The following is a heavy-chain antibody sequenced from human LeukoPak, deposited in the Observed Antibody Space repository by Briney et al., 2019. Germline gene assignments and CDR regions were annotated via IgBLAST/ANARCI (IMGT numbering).Heavy chain of an antibody. Sequence: GGSLRLSCAASGFTFSSYAMSWVRQAPGKGLEWVSGIIDSGESTYYANFAKGRFTISRDNSNNTLYLQMNSLRAEDTAVYYCAKLGGQELHNYYVAVCGKGTMVAVSS. D-gene: IGHD3-16*01. J-gene: IGHJ6*03. CDR1: GFTFSSYA. CDR3: AKLGGQELHNYYVAV. V-gene: IGHV3-23*01. CDR2: IIDSGEST.